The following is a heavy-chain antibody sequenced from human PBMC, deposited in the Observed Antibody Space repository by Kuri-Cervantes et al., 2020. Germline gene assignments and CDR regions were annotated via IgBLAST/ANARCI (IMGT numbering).Heavy chain of an antibody. J-gene: IGHJ5*02. CDR2: IWYDGSNK. CDR3: ARDYSIFGTVTTNRFDP. CDR1: GFTFSSYG. Sequence: GESLKISCAASGFTFSSYGMHWVRQAPGKGLEWVAVIWYDGSNKYYADSVKGRFTISRDNSKNTLYLQMNSLRAEDTAVYYCARDYSIFGTVTTNRFDPWGQGTLVTVSS. V-gene: IGHV3-33*01. D-gene: IGHD4-17*01.